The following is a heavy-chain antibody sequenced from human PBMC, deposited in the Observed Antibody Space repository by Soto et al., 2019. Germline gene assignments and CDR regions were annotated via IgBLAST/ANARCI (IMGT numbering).Heavy chain of an antibody. Sequence: QITLKESGPTLVKPTQTLTLTYTFSGFSISTSGVGVGWIRQPPGKALEWLALIYWDDDKRYSPILKSRLTITKDTSKNQVVLTVTNMDPVDTATYYCAHRDGNMVRGVISFDYWGQGTLVTVSS. CDR3: AHRDGNMVRGVISFDY. CDR1: GFSISTSGVG. V-gene: IGHV2-5*02. J-gene: IGHJ4*02. CDR2: IYWDDDK. D-gene: IGHD3-10*01.